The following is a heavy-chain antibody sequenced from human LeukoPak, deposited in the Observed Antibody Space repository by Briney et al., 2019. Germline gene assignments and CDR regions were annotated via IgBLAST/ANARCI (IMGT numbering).Heavy chain of an antibody. V-gene: IGHV4-34*01. CDR3: AGGRLRFPQTR. CDR2: INHSGNT. J-gene: IGHJ4*02. D-gene: IGHD5-12*01. CDR1: GGSFSGYY. Sequence: SETLSLTCAVYGGSFSGYYWSWIRQPPGKGLEWIGEINHSGNTDYNPSLKSPVTRSVDTSKNQSSLKLSSMTAADTAVYYCAGGRLRFPQTRWGQGTLVTVSS.